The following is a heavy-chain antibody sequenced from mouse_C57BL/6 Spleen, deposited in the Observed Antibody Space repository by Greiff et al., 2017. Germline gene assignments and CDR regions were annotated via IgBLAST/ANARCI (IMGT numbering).Heavy chain of an antibody. CDR1: GFSLTSYG. V-gene: IGHV2-3*01. CDR2: IWGDGST. CDR3: ANAYNSNFDWYFDD. J-gene: IGHJ1*03. D-gene: IGHD2-5*01. Sequence: QVQLKESGPGLVAPSQCLSITCTVSGFSLTSYGVSWVRQPPGKGLEWLGVIWGDGSTNYHSALISRLGISKDNSKSQVIIKLNSLQTDDTATYYSANAYNSNFDWYFDDWGKGTTVTVSS.